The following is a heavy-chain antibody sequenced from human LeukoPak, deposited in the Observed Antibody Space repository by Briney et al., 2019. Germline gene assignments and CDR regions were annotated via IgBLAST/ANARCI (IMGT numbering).Heavy chain of an antibody. J-gene: IGHJ3*02. CDR2: INTGGST. CDR1: GFGVNTYY. CDR3: SRESSQSHASDI. Sequence: GVSLRLSCAASGFGVNTYYMSWIRQSPGRGLEWVSIINTGGSTRYADSGKGRLTISRDNSKNTVYLQMNSLRADDTALYYCSRESSQSHASDIWGQGTMVTVSS. V-gene: IGHV3-53*01. D-gene: IGHD6-19*01.